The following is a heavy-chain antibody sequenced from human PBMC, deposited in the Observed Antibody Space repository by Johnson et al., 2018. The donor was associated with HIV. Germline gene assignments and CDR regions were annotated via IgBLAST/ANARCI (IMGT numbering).Heavy chain of an antibody. Sequence: VQLVESGGGLVQPGGSLRLSCAASGITVSSNYMSWVRQAPGKGLEWVSLIFSVGTTYYADSVKGRFTISRDNSNNMVYLQMDSLRPEDTAVYYCAREGYDSSGYSDAFDIWGQGTMVTVSS. CDR2: IFSVGTT. CDR3: AREGYDSSGYSDAFDI. J-gene: IGHJ3*02. V-gene: IGHV3-66*02. CDR1: GITVSSNY. D-gene: IGHD3-22*01.